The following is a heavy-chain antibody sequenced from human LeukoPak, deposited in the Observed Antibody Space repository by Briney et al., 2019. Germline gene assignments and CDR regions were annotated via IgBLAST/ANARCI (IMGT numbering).Heavy chain of an antibody. D-gene: IGHD3-3*01. J-gene: IGHJ6*03. Sequence: PSETLSLTCTVSGYSISSGYYWGWIRQPPGKGLEWIGSIYHSGSTYYNPSLKSRVTISVDTSKNQFSLKLSSVTAADTAVYYCAREVQNDFWSGPNMDVWGKGTTVTVSS. V-gene: IGHV4-38-2*02. CDR2: IYHSGST. CDR3: AREVQNDFWSGPNMDV. CDR1: GYSISSGYY.